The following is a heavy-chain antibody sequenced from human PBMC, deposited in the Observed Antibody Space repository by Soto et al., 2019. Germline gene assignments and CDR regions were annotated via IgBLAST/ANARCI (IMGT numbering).Heavy chain of an antibody. Sequence: PSETLSLTCTVSGGSISSGGYYWSWIRQHPGKGLEWIGYIYYSGSTYYNPSLKSRVTISVDTSKNQFSLKLSSVTAADTAVYYCARVLSHPGYNWFDPWGQGTLVTVSS. CDR2: IYYSGST. CDR3: ARVLSHPGYNWFDP. CDR1: GGSISSGGYY. D-gene: IGHD2-15*01. J-gene: IGHJ5*02. V-gene: IGHV4-31*03.